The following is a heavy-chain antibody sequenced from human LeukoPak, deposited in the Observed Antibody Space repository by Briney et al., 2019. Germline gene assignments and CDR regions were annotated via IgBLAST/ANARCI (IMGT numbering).Heavy chain of an antibody. J-gene: IGHJ4*02. CDR2: IRSKAYGGTT. Sequence: GGSLRLSCTASGFTFGDYAMSWVRQAPGKGLEWVGFIRSKAYGGTTEYAASVKGRFTISRDDSQSIAYLQMNSLKTEDTAVYYCTRAEDIVVCDYWDQGTLVTVSS. CDR1: GFTFGDYA. V-gene: IGHV3-49*04. D-gene: IGHD5-12*01. CDR3: TRAEDIVVCDY.